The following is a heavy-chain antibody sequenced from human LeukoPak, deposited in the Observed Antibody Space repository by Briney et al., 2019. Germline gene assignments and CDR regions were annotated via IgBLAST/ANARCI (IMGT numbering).Heavy chain of an antibody. J-gene: IGHJ4*02. CDR2: IRYDGSNK. D-gene: IGHD2-2*01. V-gene: IGHV3-30*02. CDR1: GFTFSSYG. CDR3: AKVGSVVVPAAAIDY. Sequence: GGSLRLSCAASGFTFSSYGMHWVRQAPGKGLEWVAFIRYDGSNKYYADSVKGRFTISRDNSKNTLYLQMNSLRAEDTAVYYCAKVGSVVVPAAAIDYWGQGTLVTVSS.